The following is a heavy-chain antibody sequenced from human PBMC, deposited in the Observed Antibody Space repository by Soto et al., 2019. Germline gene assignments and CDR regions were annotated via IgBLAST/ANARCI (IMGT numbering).Heavy chain of an antibody. V-gene: IGHV3-23*01. Sequence: EVQLLESGGGLVQPGGSLSLSCAASAFTFNNYAMSWVRQAPGKGLEWVSGIGGSGRTTYYAYSVKGRFTIYRDNSNNTLFLQMNSLRAEDTAVYYCAKSRYSDSSGDFYDYWGQGTLVTVSS. D-gene: IGHD3-22*01. CDR1: AFTFNNYA. J-gene: IGHJ4*02. CDR2: IGGSGRTT. CDR3: AKSRYSDSSGDFYDY.